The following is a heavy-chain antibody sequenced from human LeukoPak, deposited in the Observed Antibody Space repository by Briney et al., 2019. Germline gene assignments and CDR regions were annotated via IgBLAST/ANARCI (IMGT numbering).Heavy chain of an antibody. CDR2: INAGNGNT. CDR1: GYTFTSYA. V-gene: IGHV1-3*03. D-gene: IGHD3-3*01. Sequence: GASVKVSCKASGYTFTSYAMHWVRQAPGQRLEWMGWINAGNGNTKYSQEFQGRVTITRDTSASTAYMELSSLRSEDMAVYYCARGSAYDFWSGYYNYYMDVWGKGTTVTVSS. CDR3: ARGSAYDFWSGYYNYYMDV. J-gene: IGHJ6*03.